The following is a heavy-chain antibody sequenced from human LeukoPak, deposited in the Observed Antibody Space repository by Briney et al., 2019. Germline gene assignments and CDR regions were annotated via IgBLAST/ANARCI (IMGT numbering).Heavy chain of an antibody. V-gene: IGHV3-23*01. J-gene: IGHJ4*02. D-gene: IGHD2-15*01. CDR1: GFTFSSYA. CDR2: ISGSGSTT. Sequence: PGGSLRLSCAASGFTFSSYAMSWVRQALGKGLEWVSAISGSGSTTYYAESVKGRFTISRDNSKNTLYLQMNSLRADDTAVYYCAKKVIGYCSGGSCYYDYWGQGTLVTVSS. CDR3: AKKVIGYCSGGSCYYDY.